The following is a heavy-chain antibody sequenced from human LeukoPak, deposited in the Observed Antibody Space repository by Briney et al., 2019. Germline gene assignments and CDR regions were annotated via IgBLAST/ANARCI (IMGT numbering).Heavy chain of an antibody. CDR1: GYAFSNAW. J-gene: IGHJ3*02. CDR3: VTDPQLGI. CDR2: IKSKIDGGAT. D-gene: IGHD3-16*01. Sequence: GGSLRLSCAVSGYAFSNAWMTWVCQAPGKGLEWVGRIKSKIDGGATEYAAPVKGRFTISRDDSKNTLYLQMNSLKIEDTAVYYCVTDPQLGIWGHGTLVTVSS. V-gene: IGHV3-15*01.